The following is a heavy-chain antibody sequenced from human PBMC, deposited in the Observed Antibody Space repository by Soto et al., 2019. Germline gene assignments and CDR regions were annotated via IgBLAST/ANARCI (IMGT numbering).Heavy chain of an antibody. CDR2: IYYTGNT. V-gene: IGHV4-39*01. Sequence: PSETLSLTCAVSGGSMRSSRYYWGWIRQPPGKGLEWIGSIYYTGNTYYTPSLQSRVAISVDTSKNQFSLKLNSVTAADTAVYYCARRTVNIRTFYSGLKTHCFDYWGQGALVTVSS. CDR3: ARRTVNIRTFYSGLKTHCFDY. D-gene: IGHD6-19*01. CDR1: GGSMRSSRYY. J-gene: IGHJ4*02.